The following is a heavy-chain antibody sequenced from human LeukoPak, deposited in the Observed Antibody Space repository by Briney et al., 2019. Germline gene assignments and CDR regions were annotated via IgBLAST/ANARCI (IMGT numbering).Heavy chain of an antibody. CDR1: GFTFSRHW. CDR2: INSDGSST. CDR3: AKGDRGYSYGYDY. V-gene: IGHV3-74*01. Sequence: GGSLRLSCAASGFTFSRHWMHWVRQAPGKGLVWVSRINSDGSSTSYADSVKGRFTISRDNAKNTLYLQVNSLRAEDTAVYYCAKGDRGYSYGYDYWGQGTLVTVSS. J-gene: IGHJ4*02. D-gene: IGHD5-18*01.